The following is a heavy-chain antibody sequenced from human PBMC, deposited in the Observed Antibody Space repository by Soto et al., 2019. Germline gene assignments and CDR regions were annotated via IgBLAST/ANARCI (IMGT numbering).Heavy chain of an antibody. CDR1: GYTLTEVS. D-gene: IGHD3-10*01. CDR2: FDPEDGET. Sequence: ASVKVSCKSSGYTLTEVSMHWGRQAPGKGLEWMGGFDPEDGETIYAQKFQGRVTMTEDTSTDTAYMELSSLRSEDTAVYYCAREETYYYGSGSRPYYYYMDVWGKGTTVTVSS. V-gene: IGHV1-24*01. J-gene: IGHJ6*03. CDR3: AREETYYYGSGSRPYYYYMDV.